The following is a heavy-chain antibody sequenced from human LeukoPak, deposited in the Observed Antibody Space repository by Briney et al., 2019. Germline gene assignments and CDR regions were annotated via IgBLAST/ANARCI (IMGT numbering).Heavy chain of an antibody. CDR2: IYTSGST. V-gene: IGHV4-4*07. CDR3: ARDLAGYCSGGSCYVWFDP. Sequence: SETLSLTCTVSGGSINNYYWSWIRQPAGKGLEWIGRIYTSGSTNYNPSLKSRVTMSVDTSKNQFSLKLSSVTAADTAVYYCARDLAGYCSGGSCYVWFDPWGQGTLVTVSS. D-gene: IGHD2-15*01. J-gene: IGHJ5*02. CDR1: GGSINNYY.